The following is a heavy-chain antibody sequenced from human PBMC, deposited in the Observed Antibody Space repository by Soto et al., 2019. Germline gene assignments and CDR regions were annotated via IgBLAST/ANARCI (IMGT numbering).Heavy chain of an antibody. J-gene: IGHJ5*02. V-gene: IGHV3-23*01. CDR1: GFTFSSYA. D-gene: IGHD6-19*01. Sequence: EVQLLESGGGLVQPGGSLRLSCAASGFTFSSYAMSWVRQAPGKGLEWVSAISGSGGSTYYADSVKGRFTISRDNSKNTLYLQMNSLRAEDTAVSYCASLDSSGWSPSTWGQGTLVTVSS. CDR2: ISGSGGST. CDR3: ASLDSSGWSPST.